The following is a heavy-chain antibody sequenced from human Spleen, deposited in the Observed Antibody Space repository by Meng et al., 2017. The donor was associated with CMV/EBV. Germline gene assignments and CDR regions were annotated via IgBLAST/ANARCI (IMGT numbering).Heavy chain of an antibody. J-gene: IGHJ4*02. Sequence: GESLKISCAASGFTFSDYYMSWIRQAPGKGLEWVSYISSGSDTIYYADSVKGRFSVSRDDAKNSLYLQMNSLRAEDTAVYYCARELHLGYWGQGTLVTVSS. V-gene: IGHV3-11*04. CDR2: ISSGSDTI. CDR3: ARELHLGY. D-gene: IGHD3-16*01. CDR1: GFTFSDYY.